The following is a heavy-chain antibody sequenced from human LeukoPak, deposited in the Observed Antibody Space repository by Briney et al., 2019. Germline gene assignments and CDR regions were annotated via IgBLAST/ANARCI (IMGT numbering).Heavy chain of an antibody. D-gene: IGHD4-17*01. CDR2: IDYSGNT. Sequence: SETLSLTCTVSGGSISSSDYCWGWIRQPPGKGLEWIGSIDYSGNTNYNPSLKSRVTISVDTSKNQFSLKLSSVTAADTAVYYCARQATVTAIFYFDYWGQGTLVTVSS. V-gene: IGHV4-39*01. CDR3: ARQATVTAIFYFDY. CDR1: GGSISSSDYC. J-gene: IGHJ4*02.